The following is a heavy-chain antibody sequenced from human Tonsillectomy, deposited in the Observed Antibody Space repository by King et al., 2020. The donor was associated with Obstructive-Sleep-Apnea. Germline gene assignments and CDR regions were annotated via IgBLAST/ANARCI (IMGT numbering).Heavy chain of an antibody. CDR1: GFSCSTRD. CDR2: ISWNERDK. Sequence: VQLVESGGGVVQPGTSLRLSCAASGFSCSTRDIHWVRQAPGKGLEWVALISWNERDKYYADSVKGRFTISRDNSKNTLYLEMNGLRAEDTAAYYCAKGEWSSRSIDYWGQGTLVTVSS. V-gene: IGHV3-30*18. J-gene: IGHJ4*02. D-gene: IGHD6-13*01. CDR3: AKGEWSSRSIDY.